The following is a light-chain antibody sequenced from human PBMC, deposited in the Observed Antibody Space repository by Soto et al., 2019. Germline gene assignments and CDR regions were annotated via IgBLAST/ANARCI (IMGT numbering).Light chain of an antibody. J-gene: IGKJ2*01. V-gene: IGKV3-20*01. CDR2: GAS. Sequence: VLTQSPGTLSLSPGERATLSCRASQSGSSNYLAWYQQKPGQAPRLLIFGASYRATGIPDRFSGSGSATDFTLTISRLEPEDFAVYYCQQYGTSFLYTFGQGTKVEIK. CDR3: QQYGTSFLYT. CDR1: QSGSSNY.